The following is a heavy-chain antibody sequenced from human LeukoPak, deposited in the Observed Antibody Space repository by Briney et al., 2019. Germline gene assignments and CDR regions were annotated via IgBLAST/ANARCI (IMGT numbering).Heavy chain of an antibody. CDR1: GFTFSSYG. D-gene: IGHD6-19*01. V-gene: IGHV3-33*01. CDR2: IWYDGSNK. CDR3: ARPPAAGYYYYGMDV. Sequence: PGRSLRLSCAASGFTFSSYGMHWVRQAPGKGLEWVAVIWYDGSNKYYAGSVKGRFTISRDNSKNTLYLQMNSLRAEDTAVYYCARPPAAGYYYYGMDVWGQGTTVTVSS. J-gene: IGHJ6*02.